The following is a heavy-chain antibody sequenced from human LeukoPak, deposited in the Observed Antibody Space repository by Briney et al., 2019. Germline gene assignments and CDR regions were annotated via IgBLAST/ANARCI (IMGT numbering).Heavy chain of an antibody. CDR1: GGSISSYY. Sequence: PSETLSLTCTVSGGSISSYYWSWIRQPPGKGLEWIGYIYYSGSTNYNPSLKSRVTISVDTSKNQFSLKLSSVTAADTAVYYCANRNMLWWFFDYWGQGTLVTVSS. CDR3: ANRNMLWWFFDY. J-gene: IGHJ4*02. D-gene: IGHD2-21*01. V-gene: IGHV4-59*12. CDR2: IYYSGST.